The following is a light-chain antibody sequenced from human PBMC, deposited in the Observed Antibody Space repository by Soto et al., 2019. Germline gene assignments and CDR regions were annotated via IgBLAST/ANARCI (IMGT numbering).Light chain of an antibody. CDR3: QQYLITPWT. Sequence: IQLTQSPSSLSASVGDTVTITCRASQAIGSYFAWYQQRPGTAPKLLIYSASTLHSGVPSRFSGSGSGTDFTLTIGRLEPEDFAVYYCQQYLITPWTFGQGTKVEIK. CDR2: SAS. V-gene: IGKV1-9*01. J-gene: IGKJ1*01. CDR1: QAIGSY.